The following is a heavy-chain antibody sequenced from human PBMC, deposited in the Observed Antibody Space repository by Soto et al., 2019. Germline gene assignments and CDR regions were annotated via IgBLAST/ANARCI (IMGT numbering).Heavy chain of an antibody. CDR3: ATDPFSGSYYGFYI. J-gene: IGHJ3*02. CDR1: GFTFSNAW. CDR2: IKSKPDGGTT. Sequence: SGGSLRLSCAASGFTFSNAWMNWVRQAPGKGLEWVGRIKSKPDGGTTDYAAPVQGRFIVSRDDSKNTLYLQMQSLRTEDTAVYYCATDPFSGSYYGFYIWGQGTMVTVS. V-gene: IGHV3-15*01. D-gene: IGHD1-26*01.